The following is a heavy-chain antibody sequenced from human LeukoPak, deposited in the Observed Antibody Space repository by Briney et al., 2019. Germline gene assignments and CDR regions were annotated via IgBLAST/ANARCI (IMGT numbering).Heavy chain of an antibody. CDR3: ARGPYVWGSYRPPREDFDY. J-gene: IGHJ4*02. D-gene: IGHD3-16*02. V-gene: IGHV4-30-2*01. CDR2: IYHSGST. Sequence: SQTLFLTCAVSGGSISSGGYSWSWIRQPPGKGLEWIGYIYHSGSTYYNPSLKSRVTISVDRSKNQFSLKLSSVTAADTAVYYCARGPYVWGSYRPPREDFDYWGQGTLVTVSS. CDR1: GGSISSGGYS.